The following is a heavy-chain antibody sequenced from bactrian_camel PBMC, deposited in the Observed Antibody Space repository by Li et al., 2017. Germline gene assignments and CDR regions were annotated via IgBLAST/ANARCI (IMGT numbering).Heavy chain of an antibody. Sequence: HVQLVESGGGLVQPGGSLRLTCTLSEDDRGRYCIGWFRQFPGKPREEVALIDNDYTTRYAESVKGRFTISQDNAKNTVYLQMNSLKPEDTAMYYCVVLNPCSLSLASETQWGQGTQVTVS. CDR3: VVLNPCSLSLASETQ. V-gene: IGHV3S53*01. J-gene: IGHJ4*01. D-gene: IGHD1*01. CDR2: IDNDYTT. CDR1: EDDRGRYC.